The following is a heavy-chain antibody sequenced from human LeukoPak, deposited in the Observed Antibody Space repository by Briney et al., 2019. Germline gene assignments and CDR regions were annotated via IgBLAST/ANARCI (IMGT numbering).Heavy chain of an antibody. CDR2: IKQDGSEK. D-gene: IGHD6-19*01. CDR1: GFTFSSYW. Sequence: GGSLRLSCAASGFTFSSYWMSWVRQAPGKGLEWVANIKQDGSEKYYVDSVKGRFTISRDNAKNSLYLQMNSLRAEDTAVYYCTTARGAWRIAVAGRWGDAFDIWGQGTMVTVSS. CDR3: TTARGAWRIAVAGRWGDAFDI. V-gene: IGHV3-7*03. J-gene: IGHJ3*02.